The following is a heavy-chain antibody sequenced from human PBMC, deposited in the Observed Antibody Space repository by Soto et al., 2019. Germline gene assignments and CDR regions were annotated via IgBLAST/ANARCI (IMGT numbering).Heavy chain of an antibody. CDR2: ISGSGGST. D-gene: IGHD6-13*01. CDR3: AKDHEYSSSSLSSHNWFDP. Sequence: EVQLLESGGGLVQPGGSLRLSCAASGFTFSSYAMSWVREAPGKGLEWVSAISGSGGSTYYADSVKGRFTIARDNSKNTLYLQMNSLRAEDTAVYYCAKDHEYSSSSLSSHNWFDPWGQGTLVTVSS. V-gene: IGHV3-23*01. CDR1: GFTFSSYA. J-gene: IGHJ5*02.